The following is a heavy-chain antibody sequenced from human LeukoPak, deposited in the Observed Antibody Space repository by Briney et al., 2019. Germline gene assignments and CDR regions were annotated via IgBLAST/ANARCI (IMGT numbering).Heavy chain of an antibody. CDR1: GFTFDDYG. CDR2: INWSGGGL. D-gene: IGHD1-26*01. V-gene: IGHV3-20*04. J-gene: IGHJ3*02. Sequence: PGGSLRPSCAASGFTFDDYGTTWVRQAPGKGLEWVSGINWSGGGLGYGDSVKGRFTISRDNAKNSLYLEMNSLRAEDTALYFCARVGIVGATGTLDAFDIWGQGTMVTVSS. CDR3: ARVGIVGATGTLDAFDI.